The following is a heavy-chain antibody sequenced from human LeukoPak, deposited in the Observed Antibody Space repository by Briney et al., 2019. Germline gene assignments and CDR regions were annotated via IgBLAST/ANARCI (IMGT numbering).Heavy chain of an antibody. CDR3: ARGEWLEPYFDY. V-gene: IGHV3-7*01. J-gene: IGHJ4*02. CDR2: IKQDGSEK. Sequence: GSLRLSCATSGFTFSSYWMSWVRQAPRKGLEWVANIKQDGSEKYYVDSVKGRFTISRDNAKNSLYLQMNSLRAEDTAVYYCARGEWLEPYFDYWGQGTLVTVSS. CDR1: GFTFSSYW. D-gene: IGHD6-19*01.